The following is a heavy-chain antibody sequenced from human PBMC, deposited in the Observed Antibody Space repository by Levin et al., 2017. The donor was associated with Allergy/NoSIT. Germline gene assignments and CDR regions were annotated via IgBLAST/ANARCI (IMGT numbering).Heavy chain of an antibody. D-gene: IGHD2-15*01. J-gene: IGHJ3*02. Sequence: GESLKISCKASGYIFVRYAMNWVRQAPGQGLEWMGWINTNSGNPTYAQGFTGRFVFSLDTSVSTAYLQISSLKAEDTAVYYCARDPATANVAFDIWGQGTMVTVSS. CDR1: GYIFVRYA. CDR3: ARDPATANVAFDI. CDR2: INTNSGNP. V-gene: IGHV7-4-1*02.